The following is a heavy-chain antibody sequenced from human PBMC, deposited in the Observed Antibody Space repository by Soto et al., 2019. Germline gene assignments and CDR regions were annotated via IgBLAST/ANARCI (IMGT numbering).Heavy chain of an antibody. CDR2: IYHSGST. V-gene: IGHV4-30-2*01. J-gene: IGHJ6*02. CDR3: ARAPAGTTMAMSYYYGMDV. CDR1: GGSISSGGYS. D-gene: IGHD1-7*01. Sequence: QLQLQESGSGLVKPSQTLSLTCAVSGGSISSGGYSWSWIRQPPGKGLEWIGYIYHSGSTYYNPSLKSRVTIPVDRSKNQFSLKLSSVTAADTAVYYCARAPAGTTMAMSYYYGMDVWGQGTTVTVSS.